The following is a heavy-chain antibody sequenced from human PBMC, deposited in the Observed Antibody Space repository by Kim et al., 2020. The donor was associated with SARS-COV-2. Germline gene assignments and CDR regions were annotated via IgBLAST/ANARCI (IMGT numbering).Heavy chain of an antibody. Sequence: SETLSLTCTVSGGSISSSSYYWGWIRQPPGKGLEWIGSIYYSGSTYYNPSLKSRVTISVDTSKNQFSLKLSSVTAADTAVYYCARRPVRWIGEYFDLWGRGARVAVSS. CDR1: GGSISSSSYY. CDR3: ARRPVRWIGEYFDL. CDR2: IYYSGST. J-gene: IGHJ2*01. V-gene: IGHV4-39*01. D-gene: IGHD3-3*01.